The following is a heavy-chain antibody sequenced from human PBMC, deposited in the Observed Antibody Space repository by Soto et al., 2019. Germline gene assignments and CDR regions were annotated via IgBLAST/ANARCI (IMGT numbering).Heavy chain of an antibody. J-gene: IGHJ6*02. CDR3: ARDRYYYYYGMDV. CDR1: GFTFSSYG. Sequence: GGTLRLSCAVSGFTFSSYGMHWVRQAPGKGLEWVAVIWYDGSNKYYADSVKGRFTISRDNSKNTLYLQMNSLRAEDTAVYYCARDRYYYYYGMDVWGQGTTVTVSS. CDR2: IWYDGSNK. V-gene: IGHV3-33*01.